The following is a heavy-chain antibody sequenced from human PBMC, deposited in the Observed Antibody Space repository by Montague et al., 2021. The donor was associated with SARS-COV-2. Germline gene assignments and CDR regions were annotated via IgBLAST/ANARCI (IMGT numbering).Heavy chain of an antibody. J-gene: IGHJ6*02. D-gene: IGHD3-10*01. Sequence: SLRLSCAASGFTFSDYYMSWIRQAPGKGLERLSYIAISGTTIYYADSVKARVTISRDDAENSLYLQMNSLRAEDTAVYYCARGRGSYYVPYYYYYAMDVWGQGTTVTVSS. V-gene: IGHV3-11*01. CDR2: IAISGTTI. CDR1: GFTFSDYY. CDR3: ARGRGSYYVPYYYYYAMDV.